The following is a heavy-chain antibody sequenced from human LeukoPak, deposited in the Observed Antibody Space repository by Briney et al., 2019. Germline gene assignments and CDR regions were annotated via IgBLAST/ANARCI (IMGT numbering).Heavy chain of an antibody. Sequence: HPGGSLRLSCAASGFTFSSYEMNWVRQAPGKGLEWVSYISSSGSTIYYADSVKGLFTISRDNAKNSLYLQMNSLRAEDTAVYYCARAPYTIFGAMDVWGKGTTVTVSS. V-gene: IGHV3-48*03. CDR3: ARAPYTIFGAMDV. D-gene: IGHD3-3*01. CDR1: GFTFSSYE. CDR2: ISSSGSTI. J-gene: IGHJ6*03.